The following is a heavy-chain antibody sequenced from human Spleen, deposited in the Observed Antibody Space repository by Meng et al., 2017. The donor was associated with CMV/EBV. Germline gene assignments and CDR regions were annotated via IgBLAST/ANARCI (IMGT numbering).Heavy chain of an antibody. J-gene: IGHJ4*02. CDR2: VSDDESNK. D-gene: IGHD2-15*01. V-gene: IGHV3-30-3*01. CDR1: GFTFSSYA. Sequence: GGSLRLSCAASGFTFSSYAMHWVRQAPGKGLEWVAVVSDDESNKYYAHSVKSRFTISRDNSKNTLYMQMNNLSSVTAADTAVYYCATQDAFCSVFWGQGTLVTVSS. CDR3: ATQDAFCSVF.